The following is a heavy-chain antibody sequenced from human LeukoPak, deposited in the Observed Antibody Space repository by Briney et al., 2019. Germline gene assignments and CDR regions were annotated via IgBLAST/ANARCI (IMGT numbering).Heavy chain of an antibody. CDR3: ARTFREYSSGWYFDY. CDR2: ITSSGRYI. Sequence: KPGGSLRLSCAASGFTFSSYSMNWVRQAPGKGLEWVSSITSSGRYIYYADSVKGRFTISRDNAKNSLYLQMNSLRAEDTAVYYCARTFREYSSGWYFDYWGQGTLVTVSS. CDR1: GFTFSSYS. J-gene: IGHJ4*02. V-gene: IGHV3-21*01. D-gene: IGHD6-19*01.